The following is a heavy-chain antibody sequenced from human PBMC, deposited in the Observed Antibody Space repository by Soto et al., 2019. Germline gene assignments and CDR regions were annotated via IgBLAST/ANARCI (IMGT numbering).Heavy chain of an antibody. CDR2: IYYSGST. CDR1: GGSISSGGYY. J-gene: IGHJ5*02. Sequence: QVQLQESGPGLVKPSQTLSLTCTVSGGSISSGGYYWSWIRQHPGKGLEWIGYIYYSGSTYYNPSLKSRVTISVDTSKNQFSLKLSSVTAADTAVYYCARDSNYYGSGSYSSNSGNWFDPWGQGTLVTVSS. V-gene: IGHV4-31*03. CDR3: ARDSNYYGSGSYSSNSGNWFDP. D-gene: IGHD3-10*01.